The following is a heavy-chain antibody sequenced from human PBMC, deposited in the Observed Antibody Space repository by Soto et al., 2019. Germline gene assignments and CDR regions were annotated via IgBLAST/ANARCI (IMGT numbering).Heavy chain of an antibody. CDR3: ARDYGSTYYDILTGYHYANWFDP. V-gene: IGHV3-30-3*01. J-gene: IGHJ5*02. CDR1: GFTFSSYA. D-gene: IGHD3-9*01. CDR2: ISYDGSNK. Sequence: PGGSLRLSCAASGFTFSSYAMHWVRQAPGKGLEWVAVISYDGSNKYYADSVKGRFTISRDNSKYTLYLQMNSLRAEDTAVYYCARDYGSTYYDILTGYHYANWFDPWGQGTLVTVSS.